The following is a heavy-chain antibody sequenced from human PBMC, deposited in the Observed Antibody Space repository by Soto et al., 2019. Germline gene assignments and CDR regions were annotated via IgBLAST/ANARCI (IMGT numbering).Heavy chain of an antibody. D-gene: IGHD3-10*01. Sequence: QVQLQESGPGLVKPSETLSLTCSVSGASINSYYWSWIRQPPGKGLEWIGYIYYNEITNYNPSLESRVTISVDTSKNQFSLKLRSVTAADTAVYYCAATGDGSGSYYLSAPHYWGQGTLVTVSS. V-gene: IGHV4-59*01. J-gene: IGHJ4*02. CDR3: AATGDGSGSYYLSAPHY. CDR1: GASINSYY. CDR2: IYYNEIT.